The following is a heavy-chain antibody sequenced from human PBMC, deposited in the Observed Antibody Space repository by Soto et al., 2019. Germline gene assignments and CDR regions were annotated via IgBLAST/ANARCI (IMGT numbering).Heavy chain of an antibody. J-gene: IGHJ6*02. Sequence: GGSLRLSCAASGFTFSSYEMNWVRQAPGKGMEWVSYISSSGSTIYYADSVKGRFTISRDNAKNSLYLQMNSLRAEDTAVYYCARDHKGGYYYYGMDVWGQGTTVTVSS. V-gene: IGHV3-48*03. CDR3: ARDHKGGYYYYGMDV. CDR1: GFTFSSYE. CDR2: ISSSGSTI.